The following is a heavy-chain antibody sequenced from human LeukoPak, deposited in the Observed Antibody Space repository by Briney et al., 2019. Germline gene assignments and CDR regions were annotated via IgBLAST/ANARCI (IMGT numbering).Heavy chain of an antibody. CDR2: LRYDRSST. CDR1: GITFSNYG. D-gene: IGHD6-13*01. V-gene: IGHV3-33*01. J-gene: IGHJ5*02. CDR3: VRDLQRHYLGVAVAGRRRWFDP. Sequence: GGSLRLPCAASGITFSNYGMHWVRQAPGKGLEWVAVLRYDRSSTYYADSVKGRFTISRDNSKNTLYLQMNSLRAEDTAIYYCVRDLQRHYLGVAVAGRRRWFDPWGQGTLVTVSS.